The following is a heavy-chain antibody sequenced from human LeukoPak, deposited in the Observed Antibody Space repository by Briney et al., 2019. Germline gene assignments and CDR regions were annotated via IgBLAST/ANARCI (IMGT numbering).Heavy chain of an antibody. J-gene: IGHJ4*02. CDR3: TTDLGYFDN. CDR1: GFTFSNAW. V-gene: IGHV3-15*01. CDR2: VKSKIDGGTT. Sequence: PGGSLRLSCAASGFTFSNAWMSWVRQAPGKGLEWVGRVKSKIDGGTTDYAAPVKGRFTISRDDSKSTLYLQMNSLKTEDTAVYYCTTDLGYFDNWGQGTLVTVSS.